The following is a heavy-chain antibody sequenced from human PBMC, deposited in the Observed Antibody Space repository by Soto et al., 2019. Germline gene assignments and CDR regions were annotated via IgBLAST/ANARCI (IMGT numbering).Heavy chain of an antibody. CDR2: IKSNIDGGTA. CDR1: GFTFSSAW. Sequence: PGGSLRLSCEASGFTFSSAWMNWVRQAPGQGLEWVGRIKSNIDGGTADYAAVVRGRFILSREDSTNTVFLQMNSLRTEDTAVYFCTTVGAPEYWGQGTLVTVSS. J-gene: IGHJ4*02. D-gene: IGHD1-26*01. CDR3: TTVGAPEY. V-gene: IGHV3-15*01.